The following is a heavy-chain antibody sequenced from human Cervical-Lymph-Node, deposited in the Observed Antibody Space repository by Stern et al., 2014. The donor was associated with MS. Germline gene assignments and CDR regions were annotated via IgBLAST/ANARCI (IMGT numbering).Heavy chain of an antibody. CDR2: ISAYNGNT. Sequence: QVQLVQSGAEVKKPGASVKVSCKASGYTFTSYGISWVRQAPGQGLEWMGWISAYNGNTNYAQKLQGRVTMTTDTSTNTAYMELRRLRSDDTALYYCARDPYGDYNWSDPWGQGTLVTVSS. V-gene: IGHV1-18*01. J-gene: IGHJ5*02. D-gene: IGHD4-17*01. CDR1: GYTFTSYG. CDR3: ARDPYGDYNWSDP.